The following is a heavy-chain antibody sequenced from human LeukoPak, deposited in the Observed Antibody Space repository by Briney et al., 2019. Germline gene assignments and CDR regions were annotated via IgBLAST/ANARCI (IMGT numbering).Heavy chain of an antibody. CDR1: GFTFSDHY. CDR2: ISTSGRTT. D-gene: IGHD3-3*01. CDR3: ARDTRVYYDFWSGRCDY. Sequence: GGSLRLSCAASGFTFSDHYMTWIRQAPGKGLEWVSYISTSGRTTYYADSVKGRFTISRDNAKNSLYLQTNSLRAEDTAVYYCARDTRVYYDFWSGRCDYWGQGSLVTVSS. J-gene: IGHJ4*02. V-gene: IGHV3-11*04.